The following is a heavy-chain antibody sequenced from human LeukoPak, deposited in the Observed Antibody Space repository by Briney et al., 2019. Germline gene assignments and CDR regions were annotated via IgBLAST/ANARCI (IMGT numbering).Heavy chain of an antibody. D-gene: IGHD2-8*02. Sequence: PGGSLRLSCAASGFTFSSYWMNWVRQAPGKGLEWVANIKQDGSEKYYVDSVKGRFTISRDNAKNSLYLQMNSLRAEDTAVYYCARESGGALAYDAFDIWGQGTMVTVSS. CDR2: IKQDGSEK. V-gene: IGHV3-7*01. CDR1: GFTFSSYW. CDR3: ARESGGALAYDAFDI. J-gene: IGHJ3*02.